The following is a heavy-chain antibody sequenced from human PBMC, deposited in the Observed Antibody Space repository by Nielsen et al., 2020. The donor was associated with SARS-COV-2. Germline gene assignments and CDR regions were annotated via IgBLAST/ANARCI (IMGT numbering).Heavy chain of an antibody. V-gene: IGHV3-33*06. Sequence: GESLKISCAASGFTFSSYAMHWVRQAPGKGLEWVAVIWYDGGNEYYADSVKGRFTISRDNSKNTLYVQMNSQRAEDTAVYFCAKGSVYMEYFDHWGQGTLVTVSS. CDR3: AKGSVYMEYFDH. CDR1: GFTFSSYA. D-gene: IGHD5-18*01. CDR2: IWYDGGNE. J-gene: IGHJ1*01.